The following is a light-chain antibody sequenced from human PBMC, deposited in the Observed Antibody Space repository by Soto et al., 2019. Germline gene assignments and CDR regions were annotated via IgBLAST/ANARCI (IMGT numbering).Light chain of an antibody. J-gene: IGKJ5*01. Sequence: ETVMTQSPATLSVSPGERATLSCGASQSVRSNLAWYQQKPGQAPRLLIYDASTRATGIPARFSGGWSGTDFTLTISSLQSEDFAVYYCQQYYSWPLTFGQGTRLEIK. CDR2: DAS. V-gene: IGKV3-15*01. CDR3: QQYYSWPLT. CDR1: QSVRSN.